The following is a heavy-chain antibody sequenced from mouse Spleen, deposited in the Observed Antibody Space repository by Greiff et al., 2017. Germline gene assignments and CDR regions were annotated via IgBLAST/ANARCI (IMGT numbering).Heavy chain of an antibody. D-gene: IGHD2-2*01. CDR2: IWSDGST. CDR1: GFSLTSYG. V-gene: IGHV2-6-1*01. J-gene: IGHJ4*01. CDR3: ARHYGYDYYAMDY. Sequence: QVQLKQSGPGLVAPSQSLSITCTISGFSLTSYGVHWVRQPPGKGLEWLVVIWSDGSTTYNSALKSRLSISKDNSKSQVFLKMNSLQTDDTAMYYCARHYGYDYYAMDYWGQGTSVTVSS.